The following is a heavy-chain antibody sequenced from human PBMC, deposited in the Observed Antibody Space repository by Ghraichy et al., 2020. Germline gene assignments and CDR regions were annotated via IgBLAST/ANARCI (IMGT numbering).Heavy chain of an antibody. CDR2: INAGNGNT. Sequence: ASVKVSCKASGYTFTSYAMHWVRQAPGQRLEWMGWINAGNGNTKYSQKFQGRVTITRDTSASTAYMELSSLRSEDTAVYYCARVEGYCSGGSCYNGGMDVWGQGTTFTVSS. J-gene: IGHJ6*02. D-gene: IGHD2-15*01. CDR3: ARVEGYCSGGSCYNGGMDV. V-gene: IGHV1-3*01. CDR1: GYTFTSYA.